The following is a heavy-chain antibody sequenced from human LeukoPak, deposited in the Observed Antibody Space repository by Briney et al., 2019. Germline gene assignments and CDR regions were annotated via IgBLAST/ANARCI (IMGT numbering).Heavy chain of an antibody. Sequence: SETLSLTCTVSGGSISSRPYYWGWVRQPPGKGLEWIGTISYSGTTYYNPSLKSRVTISLDTSKNQFSLKLSSVTAADTAVYYCARHTVISSSWYRYYYYYMDVWGKGTTVTISS. CDR2: ISYSGTT. CDR3: ARHTVISSSWYRYYYYYMDV. D-gene: IGHD6-13*01. J-gene: IGHJ6*03. V-gene: IGHV4-39*07. CDR1: GGSISSRPYY.